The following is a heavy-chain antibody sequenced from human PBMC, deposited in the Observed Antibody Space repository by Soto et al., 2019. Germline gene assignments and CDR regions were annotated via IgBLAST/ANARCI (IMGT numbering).Heavy chain of an antibody. CDR3: AKDGSRWELPREPFDY. D-gene: IGHD1-26*01. CDR2: ISGSGGST. J-gene: IGHJ4*02. CDR1: GFTFSSSA. V-gene: IGHV3-23*01. Sequence: EVQLLESGVGLVQPGGSLRLSCAASGFTFSSSAMSWVRQAPGKGLEWVSAISGSGGSTYYADSVKGRFTISRDNSKNTLYLQLNSLRAEDTAVYYCAKDGSRWELPREPFDYWGQGTLVTVSS.